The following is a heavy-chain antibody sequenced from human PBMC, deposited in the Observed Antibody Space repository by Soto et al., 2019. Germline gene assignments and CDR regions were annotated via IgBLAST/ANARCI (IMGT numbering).Heavy chain of an antibody. V-gene: IGHV4-34*01. D-gene: IGHD2-8*02. Sequence: SETLSLTCAVYGGSFSGYYWTWIRQPPGTGLEWIGEINHSGSTNYNPSLKSRVTISVDTSKNQFSPKLTSVTAADTAVYYCARDKITGLFDYWGRGTLVTVSS. CDR1: GGSFSGYY. CDR2: INHSGST. CDR3: ARDKITGLFDY. J-gene: IGHJ4*02.